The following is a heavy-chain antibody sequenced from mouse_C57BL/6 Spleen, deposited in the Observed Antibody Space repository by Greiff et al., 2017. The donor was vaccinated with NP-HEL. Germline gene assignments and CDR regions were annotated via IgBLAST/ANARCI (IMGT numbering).Heavy chain of an antibody. D-gene: IGHD2-10*01. V-gene: IGHV1-26*01. CDR3: ARYPLLQGDY. J-gene: IGHJ4*01. CDR2: INPNNGGT. CDR1: GYTFTDYY. Sequence: EVQLQQSGPELVKPGASVKISCKASGYTFTDYYMNWVMQSHGKSLEWIGDINPNNGGTSYNQKFKGKATLTVDKSSSTAYMELRSLTSEDSAVYYCARYPLLQGDYWGQGTSVTVSS.